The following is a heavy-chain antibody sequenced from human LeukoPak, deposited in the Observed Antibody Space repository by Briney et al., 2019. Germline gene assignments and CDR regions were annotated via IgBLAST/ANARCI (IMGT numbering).Heavy chain of an antibody. J-gene: IGHJ4*02. CDR3: AGGAQWLAHDY. CDR1: GGSISNYY. CDR2: LYHSGST. Sequence: TSETLSLTCTVSGGSISNYYWSWIRQPPGKGLEWIGSLYHSGSTNYNPSLNSRVTILVDTSKNQFSLKLTSVTAADTAIYYCAGGAQWLAHDYWGQGTLVTISS. D-gene: IGHD6-19*01. V-gene: IGHV4-59*08.